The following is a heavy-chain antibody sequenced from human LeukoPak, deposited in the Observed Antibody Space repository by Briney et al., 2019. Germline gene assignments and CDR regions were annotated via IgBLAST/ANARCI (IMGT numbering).Heavy chain of an antibody. V-gene: IGHV4-61*02. J-gene: IGHJ4*02. CDR3: ARGYDILTGYFPFDY. D-gene: IGHD3-9*01. Sequence: PSETLSLTCTISGGSISSGSYYWSWIRQPAGKGLEWIGRIYTSGPTTYNPSLNSRVTISLDTSKNQFSLKLSSVTAADTAVYYCARGYDILTGYFPFDYWGQGTLVTVSS. CDR2: IYTSGPT. CDR1: GGSISSGSYY.